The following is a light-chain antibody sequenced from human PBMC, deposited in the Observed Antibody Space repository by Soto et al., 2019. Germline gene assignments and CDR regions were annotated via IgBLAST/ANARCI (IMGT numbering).Light chain of an antibody. Sequence: EIVMTQSPATLSVSPGERATLSCRASQSVSSNLAWYQQKRGQAPRLLIYGTSTRATGIPARFSGSGSGTEFTLTISSLQPEDFAVYYCQQYNKWPQLTFGGGTKVEIK. CDR3: QQYNKWPQLT. V-gene: IGKV3-15*01. J-gene: IGKJ4*01. CDR1: QSVSSN. CDR2: GTS.